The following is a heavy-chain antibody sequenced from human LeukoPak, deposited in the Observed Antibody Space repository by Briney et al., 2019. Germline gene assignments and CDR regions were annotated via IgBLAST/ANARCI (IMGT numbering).Heavy chain of an antibody. J-gene: IGHJ6*03. CDR3: ARDHYYGSGIYYYYMDV. D-gene: IGHD3-10*01. CDR1: GGSISSYY. V-gene: IGHV4-59*01. Sequence: PSETLSLTCTVSGGSISSYYWSWIRQPPGKGLEWIGYIYYSGSTNYNPSLKSRVTISVDTSKNQFFLKLSSVTAADTAVYYCARDHYYGSGIYYYYMDVWGKGTTVTVSS. CDR2: IYYSGST.